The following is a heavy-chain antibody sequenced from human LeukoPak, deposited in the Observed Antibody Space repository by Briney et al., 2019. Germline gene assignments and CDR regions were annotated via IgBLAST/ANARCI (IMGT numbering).Heavy chain of an antibody. CDR2: IYPGDSET. J-gene: IGHJ4*02. D-gene: IGHD2-2*01. CDR3: ARLTLPSPYYFDY. V-gene: IGHV5-51*01. CDR1: GYRFTSYW. Sequence: GESLKISCKGSGYRFTSYWIGWVRQMPGKGLEWMGVIYPGDSETRYSPSFQGQVTFSADKSISTAYLQWSSLKASDTAMYYCARLTLPSPYYFDYWGQGTLVTVSS.